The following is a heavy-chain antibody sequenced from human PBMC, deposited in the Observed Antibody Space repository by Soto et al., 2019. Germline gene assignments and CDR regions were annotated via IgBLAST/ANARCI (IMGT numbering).Heavy chain of an antibody. V-gene: IGHV4-34*01. Sequence: SETLSLTCAVYGWSFSNSFLTWIRQPPGEGLEWIGEISHSGYTNYNPSLKSRVTISLDTSNNQVSLELASLTAADTAIYYCTRGGQLLSLWGQGTTVTVSS. CDR2: ISHSGYT. J-gene: IGHJ6*02. CDR3: TRGGQLLSL. D-gene: IGHD1-1*01. CDR1: GWSFSNSF.